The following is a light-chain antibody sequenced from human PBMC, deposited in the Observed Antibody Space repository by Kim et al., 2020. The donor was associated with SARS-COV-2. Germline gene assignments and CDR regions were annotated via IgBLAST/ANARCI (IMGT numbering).Light chain of an antibody. V-gene: IGKV3-15*01. CDR3: QQYNKWPRT. CDR1: QSVGTN. J-gene: IGKJ1*01. Sequence: EIVMTQSPATLSVSPGERVTLSCRASQSVGTNLGWYQHKPGQAPRLLIYGASARATGIPGRFSGSGSGTEFTLTVSTLQSEDFAVYYCQQYNKWPRTFGQGTKVDIK. CDR2: GAS.